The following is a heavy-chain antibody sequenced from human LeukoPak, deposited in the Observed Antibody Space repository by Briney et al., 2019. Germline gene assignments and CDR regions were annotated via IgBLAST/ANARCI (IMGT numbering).Heavy chain of an antibody. CDR2: IRYDGSNK. D-gene: IGHD3-22*01. CDR1: GFTFSSYG. CDR3: ARDPYDSSGYYPWFDY. V-gene: IGHV3-30*02. J-gene: IGHJ4*02. Sequence: PGGSLRLSCAASGFTFSSYGMHWVRQAPGKGLEWVAFIRYDGSNKYYADSVKGRFTISRDNSKNTLYLQMNSLRAEDTAVYYCARDPYDSSGYYPWFDYWGQGTLVTVSS.